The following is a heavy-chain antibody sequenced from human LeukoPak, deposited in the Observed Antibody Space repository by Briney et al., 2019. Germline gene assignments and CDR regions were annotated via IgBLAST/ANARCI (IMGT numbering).Heavy chain of an antibody. V-gene: IGHV3-23*01. Sequence: GGSLRLSCAASGFTLSSYAMTWVRQAPGKGLEWVSGISGSGGSEFYADSVKGRFFISRDISKNTLYLQMNSLRAEATAVYYCAKDEGQQQLEYYLDYWGQGTLVTVSS. CDR3: AKDEGQQQLEYYLDY. J-gene: IGHJ4*02. CDR2: ISGSGGSE. D-gene: IGHD6-13*01. CDR1: GFTLSSYA.